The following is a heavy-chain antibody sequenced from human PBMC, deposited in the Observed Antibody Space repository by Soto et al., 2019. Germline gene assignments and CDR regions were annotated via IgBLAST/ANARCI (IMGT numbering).Heavy chain of an antibody. Sequence: EVQLLESGGGLVQPGGSLRLSCAASGFTFSSYATSWVRQAPGKGLEWVSAISGSGGSTYYADSVKGRFTISRDNSKNTLYLQMNSLRAEDTAVYYCAKTPLPYYDILTGYYYYNWFDPWGQGTLVTVSS. V-gene: IGHV3-23*01. CDR3: AKTPLPYYDILTGYYYYNWFDP. J-gene: IGHJ5*02. CDR2: ISGSGGST. CDR1: GFTFSSYA. D-gene: IGHD3-9*01.